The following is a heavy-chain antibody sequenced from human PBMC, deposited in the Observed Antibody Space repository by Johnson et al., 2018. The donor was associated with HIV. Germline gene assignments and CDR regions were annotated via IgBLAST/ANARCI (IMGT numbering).Heavy chain of an antibody. Sequence: QVRLVESGGGVVQPGRSLRLSCAASGYTLSRYVLYWGRQAPGKGLEWVAVISYDGSNKYYADSVKGRFTISRDNSKNTLYLQMNSLRAEDTAVYYCARDSSSGWYPHAFDIWGQGTMVTVSS. D-gene: IGHD6-19*01. V-gene: IGHV3-30-3*01. CDR1: GYTLSRYV. CDR2: ISYDGSNK. J-gene: IGHJ3*02. CDR3: ARDSSSGWYPHAFDI.